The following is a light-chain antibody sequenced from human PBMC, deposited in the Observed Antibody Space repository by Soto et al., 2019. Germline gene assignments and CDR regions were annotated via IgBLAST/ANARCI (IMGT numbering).Light chain of an antibody. V-gene: IGKV1-39*01. Sequence: DIQMTQSPSSLSASVGARVTITCRASQSISTYLNWYQQKPGMAPKLLIYAASSLQSGVTSRFSGSGSGTDFTLTISSVQPEDFATYYCQQSYSTPNFGQGTKLEIK. CDR1: QSISTY. CDR3: QQSYSTPN. J-gene: IGKJ2*01. CDR2: AAS.